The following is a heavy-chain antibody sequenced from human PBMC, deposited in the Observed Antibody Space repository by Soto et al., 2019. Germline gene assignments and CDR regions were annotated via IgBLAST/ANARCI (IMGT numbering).Heavy chain of an antibody. V-gene: IGHV4-4*02. D-gene: IGHD5-12*01. CDR2: IYHSGST. J-gene: IGHJ6*02. Sequence: PSETLSLTCAVSGSSISSSNWWSWVRQPPGKGLEWIGEIYHSGSTNYNPSLKSRVTISVDTSKNQFSLKLSSVTAADTAVYYCARLRDGYNQGYYYYGMDVWGQGTTVTVSS. CDR1: GSSISSSNW. CDR3: ARLRDGYNQGYYYYGMDV.